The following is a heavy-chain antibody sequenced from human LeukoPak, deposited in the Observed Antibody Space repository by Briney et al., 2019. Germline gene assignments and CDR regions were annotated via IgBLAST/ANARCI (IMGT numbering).Heavy chain of an antibody. J-gene: IGHJ4*02. CDR2: IYYSGST. V-gene: IGHV4-39*01. CDR3: ARHSSWYVGPFDY. CDR1: GGYISSSSYY. Sequence: PSETLSLTCSVSGGYISSSSYYWGWIRQPPGKGLEWIGSIYYSGSTYYNPSLKSRVTISVDTSKNQFSLKLSSVTAADTAVYYCARHSSWYVGPFDYWGQGTLVTVSS. D-gene: IGHD6-13*01.